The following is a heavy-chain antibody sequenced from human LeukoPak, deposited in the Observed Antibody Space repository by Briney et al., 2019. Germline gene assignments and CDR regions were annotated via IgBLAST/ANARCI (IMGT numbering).Heavy chain of an antibody. CDR1: GYTFTSYG. D-gene: IGHD3-3*01. J-gene: IGHJ6*02. CDR2: VSAYNGNT. CDR3: ARDHGVTIFGVVTESRYYDGLDD. Sequence: ASVKVSCKASGYTFTSYGISWVRQAPGQGLEWMGWVSAYNGNTNYAQKLQSRVTMTTNTSTSTAYMELRSLRSDDTAVYYCARDHGVTIFGVVTESRYYDGLDDWGQGTMVTVSS. V-gene: IGHV1-18*01.